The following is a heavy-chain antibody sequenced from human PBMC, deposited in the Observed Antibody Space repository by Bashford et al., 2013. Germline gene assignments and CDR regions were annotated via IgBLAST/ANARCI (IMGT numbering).Heavy chain of an antibody. V-gene: IGHV4-31*03. J-gene: IGHJ6*02. CDR1: GGSIDSSGYF. Sequence: SETLSLTCTVSGGSIDSSGYFWSWIRQHPVKGLEWIGYMYYTGSTWYNPSLKSRVTISADMSNNQFFLKLKSVTAADTAVYYCTRDRQRSSGYYGMHAWGPGTTVTVSS. D-gene: IGHD6-13*01. CDR2: MYYTGST. CDR3: TRDRQRSSGYYGMHA.